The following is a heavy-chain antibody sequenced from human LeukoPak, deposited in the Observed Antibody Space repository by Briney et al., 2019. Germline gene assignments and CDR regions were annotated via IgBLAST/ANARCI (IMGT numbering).Heavy chain of an antibody. D-gene: IGHD2-15*01. CDR3: ARGFRYCSGGSCYPGVNWFDP. Sequence: SETLSLTCAVSGGSISSGGYSWSWIRQPPGKGLEWTGYIYHRGTTYYNPSLKSRVTMSIDTSENQFSLNLNSVTAAGTAVYYCARGFRYCSGGSCYPGVNWFDPWGQGTLVTVSS. CDR1: GGSISSGGYS. J-gene: IGHJ5*02. CDR2: IYHRGTT. V-gene: IGHV4-30-2*01.